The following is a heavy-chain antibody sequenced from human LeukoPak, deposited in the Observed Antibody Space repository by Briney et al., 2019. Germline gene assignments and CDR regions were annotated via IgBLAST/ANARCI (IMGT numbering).Heavy chain of an antibody. CDR3: ARVGRYCSGGSCYSDAFDI. V-gene: IGHV4-34*01. D-gene: IGHD2-15*01. Sequence: SETLSLTCAVYGGSFSGYYWSWIRQPPAKGLEWIGEINHSGSTNYNPSLKSRVTISVDTSKNQFSLKLSSVTAADTAVYYCARVGRYCSGGSCYSDAFDIWGQGTMVTVSS. J-gene: IGHJ3*02. CDR1: GGSFSGYY. CDR2: INHSGST.